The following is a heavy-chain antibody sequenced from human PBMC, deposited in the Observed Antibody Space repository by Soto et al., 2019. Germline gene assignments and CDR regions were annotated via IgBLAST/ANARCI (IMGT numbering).Heavy chain of an antibody. Sequence: ASVKVSCKASGYTFTLYYMHWVRQAPGQGLEWLGLINPSGGYTSYAQKFQGRVTMTRDTSTSTDYMELSSLRSEDTAVYHCARVGTYYDFWSGYHYGMDVWGQGTTVTVSS. V-gene: IGHV1-46*01. CDR3: ARVGTYYDFWSGYHYGMDV. CDR1: GYTFTLYY. CDR2: INPSGGYT. J-gene: IGHJ6*02. D-gene: IGHD3-3*01.